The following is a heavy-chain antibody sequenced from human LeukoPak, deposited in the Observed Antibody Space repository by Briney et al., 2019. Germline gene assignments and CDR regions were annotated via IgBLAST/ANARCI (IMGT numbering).Heavy chain of an antibody. V-gene: IGHV1-8*03. D-gene: IGHD3-3*01. J-gene: IGHJ4*02. CDR1: GYTFTSYD. CDR3: ARGGRRITIFGVAAMAYYFDY. Sequence: ASVEVSCKASGYTFTSYDINWVRQATGQGLEWMGWMNPNSGNTGYAQKFQGRVTITRNTSISTAYMELSSLRSEDTAVYYCARGGRRITIFGVAAMAYYFDYWGQGTLVTVSS. CDR2: MNPNSGNT.